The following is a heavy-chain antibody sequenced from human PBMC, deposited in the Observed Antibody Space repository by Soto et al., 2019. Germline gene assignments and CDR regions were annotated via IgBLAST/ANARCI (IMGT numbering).Heavy chain of an antibody. CDR1: GGSISSYY. CDR2: IYTSGST. Sequence: SETLSLTCTVSGGSISSYYWSWIRQPAGKGLEWIGRIYTSGSTNYNPSLKSRVTMSVDTSKNKFSLKLSSVTAADTAVYYCAASTERDELFHQRFDYWGQGTLVTVSS. J-gene: IGHJ4*02. D-gene: IGHD6-6*01. CDR3: AASTERDELFHQRFDY. V-gene: IGHV4-4*07.